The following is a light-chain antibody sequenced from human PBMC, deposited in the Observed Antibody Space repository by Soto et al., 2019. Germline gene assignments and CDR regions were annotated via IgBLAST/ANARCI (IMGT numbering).Light chain of an antibody. V-gene: IGKV3-15*01. Sequence: ILMTQSPATLSVSPGERATLSCRASQSVSNNLAWYQQKPGQAPRLLIYDASTRATGIPARFSGSGSGTEFNLTISGLQSEDFAVYYCQQYNNSPPWTFGQGNKVEIK. J-gene: IGKJ1*01. CDR1: QSVSNN. CDR3: QQYNNSPPWT. CDR2: DAS.